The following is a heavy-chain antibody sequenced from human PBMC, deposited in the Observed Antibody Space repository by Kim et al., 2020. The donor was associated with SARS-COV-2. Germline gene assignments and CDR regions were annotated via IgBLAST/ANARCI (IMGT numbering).Heavy chain of an antibody. V-gene: IGHV3-74*01. CDR3: ARAGDYPFDY. J-gene: IGHJ4*02. CDR2: RT. D-gene: IGHD4-17*01. Sequence: RTSKGERGRGGFTISRDNAKNTLYLKMNSLRAEDTAVYYWARAGDYPFDYWGQGTLVTVSS.